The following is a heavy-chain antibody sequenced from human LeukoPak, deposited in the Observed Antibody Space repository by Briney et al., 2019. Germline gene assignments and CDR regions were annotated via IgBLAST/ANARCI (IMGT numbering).Heavy chain of an antibody. CDR1: GFTFSSYE. D-gene: IGHD5-12*01. CDR3: ARDRLDVLFDY. CDR2: ISSSGSTI. Sequence: SGGSLRLSCAASGFTFSSYEMNWVRQAPGKGLEWVSYISSSGSTIYYADSVKGRFTISRDNAKNSLYLQMNSLRAEDTAVYYCARDRLDVLFDYCGQGTLVTVSS. J-gene: IGHJ4*02. V-gene: IGHV3-48*03.